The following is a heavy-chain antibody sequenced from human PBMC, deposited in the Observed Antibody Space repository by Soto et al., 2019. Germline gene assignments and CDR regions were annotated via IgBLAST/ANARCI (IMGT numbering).Heavy chain of an antibody. J-gene: IGHJ4*02. V-gene: IGHV3-23*01. CDR2: ISGSGGST. CDR1: GFTFSSYA. D-gene: IGHD6-19*01. Sequence: GGSLRLSCAASGFTFSSYAMNWVRQAPGKGLEWVSVISGSGGSTYYADSVKGRFTISRDNSKNTLYLQMNSLRAEDTAVYYCASRGSGWYFDYWGQGTLVTVSS. CDR3: ASRGSGWYFDY.